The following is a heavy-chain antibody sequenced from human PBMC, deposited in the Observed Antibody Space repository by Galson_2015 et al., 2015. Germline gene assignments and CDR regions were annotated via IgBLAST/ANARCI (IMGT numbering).Heavy chain of an antibody. CDR1: GGSISSYY. V-gene: IGHV4-59*01. Sequence: ETLSLTCTVSGGSISSYYWSWIRQPPGKGLEWIGYIYYSGSTNYNPSLKSRVTISVDTSKNLFSLKLSSVAAADTAVYYCARDSKGGMDVWGQGTTVTVSS. CDR2: IYYSGST. J-gene: IGHJ6*02. CDR3: ARDSKGGMDV.